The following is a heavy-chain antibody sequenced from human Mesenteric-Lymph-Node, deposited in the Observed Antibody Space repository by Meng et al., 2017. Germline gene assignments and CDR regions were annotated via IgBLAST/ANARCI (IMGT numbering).Heavy chain of an antibody. D-gene: IGHD6-19*01. V-gene: IGHV1-2*06. CDR1: GYIFTDFY. CDR3: ARGGMGQWLRTFGPYDYLNI. J-gene: IGHJ3*02. CDR2: IKPHSGDT. Sequence: ASVKVSCKASGYIFTDFYMHWVRQAPGLGLEWVGRIKPHSGDTDYAQKFQGRVSLTRDTSTGTAYLELNSLTSDDTAVYYCARGGMGQWLRTFGPYDYLNIWGQGTRVTVSS.